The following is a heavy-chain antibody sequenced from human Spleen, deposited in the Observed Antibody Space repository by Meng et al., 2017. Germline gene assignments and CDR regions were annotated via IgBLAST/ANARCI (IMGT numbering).Heavy chain of an antibody. V-gene: IGHV3-66*02. Sequence: GESLKISCAASGFTVSHNYMSWVRQAPGKGLEWVSVIYSGGNTYYADSVKGRFTISRDNSKNTVFLQMNSLRAEDTAVYYCASRFYYNSGGYFHFDYWGQGTLVTVSS. J-gene: IGHJ4*02. CDR3: ASRFYYNSGGYFHFDY. D-gene: IGHD3-22*01. CDR1: GFTVSHNY. CDR2: IYSGGNT.